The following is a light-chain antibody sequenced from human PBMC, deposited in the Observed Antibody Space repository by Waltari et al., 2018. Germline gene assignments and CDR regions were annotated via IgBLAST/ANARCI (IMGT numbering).Light chain of an antibody. CDR2: YDS. Sequence: SYVVTQPPSVSVAPGETARLTCGGDNIGSYSVHWYQQRPGQPPILIMRYDSDRPSGIPDRFSGFNSGNTATLTISRVEAGDEADYYCHVWHAALDPGVFGSGTEVTVL. V-gene: IGLV3-21*04. CDR1: NIGSYS. CDR3: HVWHAALDPGV. J-gene: IGLJ1*01.